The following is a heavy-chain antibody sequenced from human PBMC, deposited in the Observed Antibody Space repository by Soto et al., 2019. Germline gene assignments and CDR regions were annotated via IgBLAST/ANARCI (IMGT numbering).Heavy chain of an antibody. D-gene: IGHD2-15*01. J-gene: IGHJ5*02. Sequence: SETLSLTCIVSGASINSAGYCWTWIRQHPGKGLEWIGYIDYSGSTFYNPSLKSRVTISSDTSHNQFSLNLQSATAADTAVYYCAREEALRIERWFDPWGQGSLVTAPQ. CDR3: AREEALRIERWFDP. CDR1: GASINSAGYC. CDR2: IDYSGST. V-gene: IGHV4-31*03.